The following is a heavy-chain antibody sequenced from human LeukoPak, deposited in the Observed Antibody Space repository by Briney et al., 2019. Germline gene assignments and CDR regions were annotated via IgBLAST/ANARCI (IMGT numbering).Heavy chain of an antibody. J-gene: IGHJ3*01. CDR1: GFTFSSDA. V-gene: IGHV3-23*01. CDR2: ISGSGGST. CDR3: ARDHHRRLYDSQARDTFDL. D-gene: IGHD3-22*01. Sequence: PGGSLRLSCAASGFTFSSDAMSWVRQAPGKGLEWVSAISGSGGSTYYADSVKGRFTISRDNAKNSLYLQMNSLRAQDTAVYYCARDHHRRLYDSQARDTFDLWGQGTMVTVSS.